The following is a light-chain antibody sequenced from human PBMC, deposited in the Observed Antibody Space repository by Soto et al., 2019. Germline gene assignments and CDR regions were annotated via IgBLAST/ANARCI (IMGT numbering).Light chain of an antibody. CDR2: AVS. CDR1: SSDVGLYDY. Sequence: QSVLTQPASVSGSPGQSITISCTGTSSDVGLYDYVSWYQQHPGKAPQLMIYAVSNRPSGVSNRFSASKSGNTASLFISGVHAEEEGDYYFRLHKSDSSYVFGSGTKVTVL. CDR3: RLHKSDSSYV. V-gene: IGLV2-14*01. J-gene: IGLJ1*01.